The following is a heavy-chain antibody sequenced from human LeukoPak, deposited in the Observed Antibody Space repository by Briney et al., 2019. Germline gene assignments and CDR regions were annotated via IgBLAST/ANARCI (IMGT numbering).Heavy chain of an antibody. D-gene: IGHD1-26*01. V-gene: IGHV3-23*01. J-gene: IGHJ6*03. CDR3: AANSGSYYYYYYYMDV. CDR2: ISGSGGST. Sequence: PGGSLRLSCAASGFTFSSYAMSWVRQAPGKGVEWVSAISGSGGSTYYADSVKGRFTISRENSKNTLYLQMNSLRAEDTAVYYCAANSGSYYYYYYYMDVWGKGTTVTVYS. CDR1: GFTFSSYA.